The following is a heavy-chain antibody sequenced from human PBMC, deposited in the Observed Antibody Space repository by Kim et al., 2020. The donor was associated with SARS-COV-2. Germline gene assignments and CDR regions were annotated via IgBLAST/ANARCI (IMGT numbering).Heavy chain of an antibody. CDR1: GFTFSSYA. D-gene: IGHD6-19*01. CDR2: VSGAGITT. V-gene: IGHV3-23*01. J-gene: IGHJ6*02. Sequence: GGSLRLSCAASGFTFSSYAMNWVRLAPGKGLEWVSVVSGAGITTFYADSVKGRFSISRDNSKKTLYLQMNSLRAEDTAVYYCAKSRAVAGKGYFYYYGLDVWGQGTTVTVSS. CDR3: AKSRAVAGKGYFYYYGLDV.